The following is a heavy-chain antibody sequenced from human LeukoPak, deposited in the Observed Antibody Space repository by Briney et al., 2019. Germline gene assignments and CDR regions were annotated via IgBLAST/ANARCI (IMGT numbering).Heavy chain of an antibody. Sequence: GGSLRLSCAASGFTFSSYGMHWVRQAPGKGLEWVAVISYDGSNKYYADSVKGRFTISRDNSKNTLYLQMNSLRAEDTAVYYCAREDIVVVPAAIAKNYFDYWGQGTLVTVSS. V-gene: IGHV3-30*03. D-gene: IGHD2-2*01. CDR2: ISYDGSNK. J-gene: IGHJ4*02. CDR3: AREDIVVVPAAIAKNYFDY. CDR1: GFTFSSYG.